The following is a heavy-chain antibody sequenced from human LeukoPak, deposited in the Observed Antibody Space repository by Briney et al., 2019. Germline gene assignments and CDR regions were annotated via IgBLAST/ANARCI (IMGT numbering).Heavy chain of an antibody. Sequence: GGSLRLSCAASGFTVSSNYMSWVRQAPGKGLEWVSVIYSGGSTYYADSVKGRFTISRDNSKNTLCLQMSSLKTDDTAVYYCTRRSITSTRTDDYWGQGTLVTVSS. CDR3: TRRSITSTRTDDY. J-gene: IGHJ4*02. CDR2: IYSGGST. D-gene: IGHD1-14*01. CDR1: GFTVSSNY. V-gene: IGHV3-53*01.